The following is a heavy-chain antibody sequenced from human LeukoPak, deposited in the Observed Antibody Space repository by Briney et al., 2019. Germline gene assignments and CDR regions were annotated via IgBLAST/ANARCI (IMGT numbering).Heavy chain of an antibody. CDR2: ISTYNGNT. CDR1: GYTFTSFG. V-gene: IGHV1-18*01. J-gene: IGHJ4*02. D-gene: IGHD3-22*01. Sequence: GASVKVSCKASGYTFTSFGISWVRQAPGQGLEWMGWISTYNGNTNYAQKVQGRVTLTTDTSTSTAYMELRSLRSDDTAVYYCAGDLSNDSRGYPGYWGQGTLVTVSS. CDR3: AGDLSNDSRGYPGY.